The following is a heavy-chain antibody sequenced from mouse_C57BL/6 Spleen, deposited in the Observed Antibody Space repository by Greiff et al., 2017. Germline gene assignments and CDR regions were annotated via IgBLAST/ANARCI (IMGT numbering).Heavy chain of an antibody. CDR3: ARSDYDRDYYAMDY. Sequence: EVQLVESGGGLVKPGGSLKLSCAASGFTFSDYGMHWVRQAPEKGLEWVAYISSGSNTIYYADTVKGRFTISRDNAKNTLFLQMTSLRSEDTAMYYCARSDYDRDYYAMDYWGQGTSVTVSS. D-gene: IGHD2-4*01. CDR2: ISSGSNTI. CDR1: GFTFSDYG. V-gene: IGHV5-17*01. J-gene: IGHJ4*01.